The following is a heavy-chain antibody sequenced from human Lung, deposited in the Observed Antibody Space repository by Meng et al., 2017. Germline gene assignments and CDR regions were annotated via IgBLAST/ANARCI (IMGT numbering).Heavy chain of an antibody. J-gene: IGHJ4*02. CDR2: INHSGST. CDR1: GGSFSDYY. D-gene: IGHD4-11*01. V-gene: IGHV4-34*01. Sequence: EQLDQWGAGRLKPSETLSLTCVVSGGSFSDYYWSWIRQPPGKGLEWIGEINHSGSTNYNPSLESRATISVDTSQNNLSLKLSSVTAADSAVYYCARGPTTMAHDFDYWGQGTLVTVSS. CDR3: ARGPTTMAHDFDY.